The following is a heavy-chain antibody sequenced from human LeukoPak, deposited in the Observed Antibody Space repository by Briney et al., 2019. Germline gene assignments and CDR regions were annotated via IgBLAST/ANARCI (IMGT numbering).Heavy chain of an antibody. CDR1: GGSISSGGYS. D-gene: IGHD5-24*01. CDR3: ARGRDRGSAGVNWFDP. Sequence: SQTLSLTCAVSGGSISSGGYSWSWIRQQPGEGLEWIGYIYYSGSTYSNPSLKSRVTISVDTSKNQFSLKLSSVTAADTAVYYCARGRDRGSAGVNWFDPWGQGTLVTVSS. J-gene: IGHJ5*02. V-gene: IGHV4-31*11. CDR2: IYYSGST.